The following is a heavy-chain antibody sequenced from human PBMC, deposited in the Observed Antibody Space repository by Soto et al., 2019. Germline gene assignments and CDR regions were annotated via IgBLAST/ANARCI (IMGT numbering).Heavy chain of an antibody. D-gene: IGHD3-22*01. CDR2: INAGNGNT. J-gene: IGHJ4*02. Sequence: ASVKVSCKASGYTFTSYAMHWVRQAPGQRLEWMGWINAGNGNTKYSQKFQGRVTITRDTSASTAYMELSSLRSEDTAVYYCARASSINYYDSSGYYDWGQGTLVTVSS. V-gene: IGHV1-3*01. CDR3: ARASSINYYDSSGYYD. CDR1: GYTFTSYA.